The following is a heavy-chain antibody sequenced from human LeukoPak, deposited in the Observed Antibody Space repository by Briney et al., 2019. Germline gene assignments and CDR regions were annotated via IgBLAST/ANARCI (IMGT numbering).Heavy chain of an antibody. Sequence: SETLSLTCTVSGGSISSYYWSWIRQPAGKGLEWIGRIYTSGSTNYNPSLKSRVTISVDTSKNQFSLKLSSVTAADTAVYYCARMMSGYDYFYYYYYMDVWGKGTTVTVSS. J-gene: IGHJ6*03. D-gene: IGHD5-12*01. CDR2: IYTSGST. CDR3: ARMMSGYDYFYYYYYMDV. V-gene: IGHV4-4*07. CDR1: GGSISSYY.